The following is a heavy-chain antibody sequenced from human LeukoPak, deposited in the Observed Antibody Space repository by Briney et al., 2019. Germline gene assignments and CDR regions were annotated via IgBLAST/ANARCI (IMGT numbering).Heavy chain of an antibody. J-gene: IGHJ4*02. D-gene: IGHD2/OR15-2a*01. V-gene: IGHV1-2*02. CDR2: INPNTGGT. Sequence: GASVKVSCKTSGYTFTGNYMHWVRQAPGQGLEWMGWINPNTGGTNYAQKFQGRVSMTRDTSISTAYMDPSRLRSDDTAVYYCARDSTPLDYWGQGTLVTVSS. CDR3: ARDSTPLDY. CDR1: GYTFTGNY.